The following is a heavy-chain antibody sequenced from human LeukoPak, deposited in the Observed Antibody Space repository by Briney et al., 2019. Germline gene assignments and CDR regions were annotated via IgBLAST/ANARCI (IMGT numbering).Heavy chain of an antibody. Sequence: GGSLRLSCAASGFTFSGFAMSWVRQAPGKGLEWVGRIKSKTDGGTTDYAAPVKGRFTISRDDSKNTLYLQMNSLKTEDTAVYYCTRGYYDSSTIDYWGQGTLVTVSS. D-gene: IGHD3-22*01. CDR1: GFTFSGFA. CDR2: IKSKTDGGTT. V-gene: IGHV3-15*01. CDR3: TRGYYDSSTIDY. J-gene: IGHJ4*02.